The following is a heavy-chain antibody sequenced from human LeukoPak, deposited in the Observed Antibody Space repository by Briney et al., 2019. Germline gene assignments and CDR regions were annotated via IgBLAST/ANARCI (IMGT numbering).Heavy chain of an antibody. V-gene: IGHV3-48*03. Sequence: GGSLRLSCAASGFTFSSYEMNWVRQAPGKGLEWVSYISSSGSTIYYADSVKGRFTISRDNAKNSLYLQMNSLRAEDTAVYYCARDPYSGTYGNTYYYYMDVWGKGTTVTISS. CDR3: ARDPYSGTYGNTYYYYMDV. D-gene: IGHD1-26*01. CDR1: GFTFSSYE. J-gene: IGHJ6*03. CDR2: ISSSGSTI.